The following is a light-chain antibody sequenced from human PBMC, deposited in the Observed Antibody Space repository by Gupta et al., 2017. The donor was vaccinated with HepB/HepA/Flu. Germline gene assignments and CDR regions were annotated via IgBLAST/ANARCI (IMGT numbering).Light chain of an antibody. J-gene: IGLJ2*01. Sequence: QSVLTQPPSVSGAPGQRVTISCTRTSSNIGADYDVHWYQQLPGTAPKLLIYGNSNRPSGVPDRFSGSKSGTSASLTITGLQAEDEADYYCQSYDSSLSGSVVFGGGTKLTVL. CDR1: SSNIGADYD. CDR2: GNS. V-gene: IGLV1-40*01. CDR3: QSYDSSLSGSVV.